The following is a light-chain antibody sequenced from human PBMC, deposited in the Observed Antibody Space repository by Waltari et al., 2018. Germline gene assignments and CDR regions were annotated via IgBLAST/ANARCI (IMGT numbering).Light chain of an antibody. CDR3: QSYDTSLSAPFVFV. J-gene: IGLJ1*01. V-gene: IGLV1-40*01. CDR1: SSNIGAGSA. CDR2: GNT. Sequence: QSVLTQPPSVSGAPGQGVPISCTGSSSNIGAGSAVHWFQQLPGAAPKLLIYGNTYRPSGVPDRFSGSRSGTSASLAITGLQTEDEADYYCQSYDTSLSAPFVFVFGIGTKVTVL.